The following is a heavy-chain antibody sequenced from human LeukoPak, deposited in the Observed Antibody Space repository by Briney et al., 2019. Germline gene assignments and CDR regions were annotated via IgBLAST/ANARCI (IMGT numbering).Heavy chain of an antibody. CDR3: ARREYSSSSGRSGTYDY. CDR2: IYPGDSDT. V-gene: IGHV5-51*01. CDR1: GYSFTSYW. D-gene: IGHD6-6*01. J-gene: IGHJ4*02. Sequence: GESLKISCKGSGYSFTSYWIGWVRQMPGKGLEWMGIIYPGDSDTRYSPSFQGQVTISADKSISTAYLQWSSLKASDTAMYYCARREYSSSSGRSGTYDYWGQGTLVTVSS.